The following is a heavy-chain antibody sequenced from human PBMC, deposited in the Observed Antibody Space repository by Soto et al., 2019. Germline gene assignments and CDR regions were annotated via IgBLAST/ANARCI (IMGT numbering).Heavy chain of an antibody. D-gene: IGHD5-12*01. V-gene: IGHV4-39*01. J-gene: IGHJ4*02. Sequence: SETLSLTCTVSGGSISSSSYYWGWIRQPPGKGLEWIGSIYYSGSTYYNPSLKSRVTISVDTSKNQFSLKLSSVTAADTAVYYCARQGRYNGYPLYYFDYWGQGTLVTVSS. CDR1: GGSISSSSYY. CDR3: ARQGRYNGYPLYYFDY. CDR2: IYYSGST.